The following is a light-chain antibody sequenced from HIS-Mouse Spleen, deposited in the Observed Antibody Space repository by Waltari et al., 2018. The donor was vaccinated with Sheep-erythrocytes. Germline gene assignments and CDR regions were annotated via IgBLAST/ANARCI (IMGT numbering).Light chain of an antibody. Sequence: DVVMTQSPLSQPVTLGQPASISCRSSQSLVHSDGNTYLNWFQQRPGQSPRRLIYKVSNRDSGVPDRLSGSGSGTDFTLKISRVEAEDVGVYYCMQGTHWPPYTFGQGTKLEIK. CDR3: MQGTHWPPYT. CDR2: KVS. V-gene: IGKV2-30*02. CDR1: QSLVHSDGNTY. J-gene: IGKJ2*01.